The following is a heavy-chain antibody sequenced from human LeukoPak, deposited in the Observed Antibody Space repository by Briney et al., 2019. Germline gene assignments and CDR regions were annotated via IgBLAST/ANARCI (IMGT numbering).Heavy chain of an antibody. V-gene: IGHV4-39*01. CDR3: ARQGYHDAFDI. Sequence: SETLSLTCTVPGGSISSSSYYWGWIRQPPGKGLEWIGSIYYSGSTYYNPSLKSRVTISVDTSKNQFSLKLSSVTAADTAVYYCARQGYHDAFDIWGQGTMVTVSS. CDR1: GGSISSSSYY. J-gene: IGHJ3*02. CDR2: IYYSGST. D-gene: IGHD3-16*02.